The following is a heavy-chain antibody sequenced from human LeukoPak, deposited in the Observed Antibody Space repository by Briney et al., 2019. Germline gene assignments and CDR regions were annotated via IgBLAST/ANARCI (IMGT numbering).Heavy chain of an antibody. CDR1: GYTFTGYY. D-gene: IGHD6-6*01. CDR2: INPNSGDT. CDR3: ARGDLVRHYYYMDV. V-gene: IGHV1-2*02. Sequence: ASVKVSCKASGYTFTGYYMHWVRQAPGQGLEWIGWINPNSGDTSYAQKFQGRVTMTRDTSISTAYMELSGLRSDDTAVYYCARGDLVRHYYYMDVWGKGTTVTVSS. J-gene: IGHJ6*03.